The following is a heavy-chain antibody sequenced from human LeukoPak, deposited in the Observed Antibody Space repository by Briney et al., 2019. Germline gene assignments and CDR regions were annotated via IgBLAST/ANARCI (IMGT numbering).Heavy chain of an antibody. J-gene: IGHJ4*02. CDR2: IRSTAYGGTT. Sequence: GGSLRLSCTASGFTFGDSAMTWVRQAPGKGLEWVGFIRSTAYGGTTEYAASVKGRFTISRDDSKSIAYLQMNSLQTEDTAVYYCARVITATFDYWGQGTLVTASS. CDR1: GFTFGDSA. D-gene: IGHD5-18*01. V-gene: IGHV3-49*04. CDR3: ARVITATFDY.